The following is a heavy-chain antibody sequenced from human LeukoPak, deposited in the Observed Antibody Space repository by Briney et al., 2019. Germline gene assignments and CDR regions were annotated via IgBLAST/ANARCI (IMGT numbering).Heavy chain of an antibody. J-gene: IGHJ4*02. D-gene: IGHD6-13*01. CDR2: INPSGGST. CDR3: ARSQEYSSSSFDY. V-gene: IGHV1-46*01. Sequence: ASVKVSCKASGGTFSSYAISWVRQAPGQGLEWMGIINPSGGSTSYAQKFQGRVTMTRDTSTSTVYMELSSLRSEDTAVYYCARSQEYSSSSFDYWGQGTLVTVSS. CDR1: GGTFSSYA.